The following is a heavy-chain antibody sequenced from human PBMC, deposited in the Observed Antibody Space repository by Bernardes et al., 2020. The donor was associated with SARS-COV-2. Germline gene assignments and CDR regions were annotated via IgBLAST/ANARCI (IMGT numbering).Heavy chain of an antibody. V-gene: IGHV4-59*08. CDR1: GGSISSYY. CDR3: AAARSYDFWSGYPPRNYYYYYGMDV. CDR2: IYYSGST. D-gene: IGHD3-3*01. J-gene: IGHJ6*02. Sequence: SETLSLTCTVSGGSISSYYWSWIRQPPGKGLEWIGYIYYSGSTNYNPSLKSRVTISVDTSKNQFSLKLSSVTAADTAVYYCAAARSYDFWSGYPPRNYYYYYGMDVWGQGTTVTVSS.